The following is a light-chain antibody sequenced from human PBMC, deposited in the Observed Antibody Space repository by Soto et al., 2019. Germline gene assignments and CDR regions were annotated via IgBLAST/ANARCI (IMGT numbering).Light chain of an antibody. Sequence: QTVVAQPPSASGTPGQRVTISCSGSSSNIGGTTVHWFQQLPGAAPKPLIYRNDQRPSGVPGRFSGSKSGTSASLAISGLQSEDEADYYCAAWDDSLNGHVFGTGTKVTV. CDR3: AAWDDSLNGHV. CDR1: SSNIGGTT. V-gene: IGLV1-44*01. J-gene: IGLJ1*01. CDR2: RND.